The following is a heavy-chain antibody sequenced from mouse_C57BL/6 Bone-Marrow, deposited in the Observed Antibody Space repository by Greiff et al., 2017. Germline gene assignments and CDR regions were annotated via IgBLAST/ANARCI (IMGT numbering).Heavy chain of an antibody. V-gene: IGHV14-4*01. CDR3: TATTVVERGD. CDR1: GFNIKDDY. CDR2: IDPANGDT. Sequence: EVQLQQSGAELVRPGASVKLSCTASGFNIKDDYMHWVKQRPEQGLEWIGWIDPANGDTEYASKFQGKATITADTSSNTAYLQLSSLTSEDTAVYYCTATTVVERGDWGQGTTLTVSS. D-gene: IGHD1-1*01. J-gene: IGHJ2*01.